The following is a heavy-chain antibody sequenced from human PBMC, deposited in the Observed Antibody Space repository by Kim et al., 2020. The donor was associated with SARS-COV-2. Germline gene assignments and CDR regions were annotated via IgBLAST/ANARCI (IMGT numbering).Heavy chain of an antibody. CDR3: AKDAPLRYFDWLPEGPDY. J-gene: IGHJ4*02. Sequence: GGSLRLSCAASGFTFSSYGMHWVRQAPGKGLEWVAVISYDGSNKYYADSVKGRFTISRDNSKNTLYLQMNSLRAEDTAVYYCAKDAPLRYFDWLPEGPDYWGQGTLVTVSS. CDR1: GFTFSSYG. V-gene: IGHV3-30*18. D-gene: IGHD3-9*01. CDR2: ISYDGSNK.